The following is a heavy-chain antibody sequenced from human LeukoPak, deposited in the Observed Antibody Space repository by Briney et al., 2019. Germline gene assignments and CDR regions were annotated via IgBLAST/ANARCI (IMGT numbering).Heavy chain of an antibody. CDR3: ARESGSYSDAFDI. J-gene: IGHJ3*02. CDR2: IYYSGST. Sequence: SETLSLTCTVSGGSISSSSYYWGWIRQPPGKGLEWIGSIYYSGSTYYNPSLKSRVTISVDTSKNQFSLKLSSVTAADTAVYYCARESGSYSDAFDIWGQGTMVTVSS. CDR1: GGSISSSSYY. V-gene: IGHV4-39*07. D-gene: IGHD1-26*01.